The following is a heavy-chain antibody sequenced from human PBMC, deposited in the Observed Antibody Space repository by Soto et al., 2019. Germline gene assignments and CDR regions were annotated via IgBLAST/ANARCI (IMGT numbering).Heavy chain of an antibody. CDR2: IWYDGSNK. V-gene: IGHV3-33*01. CDR3: ARGLGSSGYSY. CDR1: GFTFSSYG. D-gene: IGHD3-22*01. J-gene: IGHJ4*02. Sequence: QVQLVESGGGVVQPGRSLRLSCAASGFTFSSYGMHWVRQAPGKGLEWVAVIWYDGSNKYYADSVKGRVTISRDNSKNTLYLQMNSLRAEDTAVYYCARGLGSSGYSYWGQGTLVTVSS.